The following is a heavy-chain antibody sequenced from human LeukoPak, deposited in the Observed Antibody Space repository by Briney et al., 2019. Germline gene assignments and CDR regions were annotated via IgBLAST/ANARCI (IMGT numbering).Heavy chain of an antibody. V-gene: IGHV3-15*01. Sequence: SGGSLRLSCAASGFTFSKVWMSWVRQAPGKGLEWVGRIKSKTDGGTIDYAAPVKGRFTISRDDSKDTLFLQMNSLKTEDTAVYYCTTDLSELDDSGYYAKYFHHWGQGTLVSVSS. D-gene: IGHD3-22*01. CDR2: IKSKTDGGTI. J-gene: IGHJ1*01. CDR3: TTDLSELDDSGYYAKYFHH. CDR1: GFTFSKVW.